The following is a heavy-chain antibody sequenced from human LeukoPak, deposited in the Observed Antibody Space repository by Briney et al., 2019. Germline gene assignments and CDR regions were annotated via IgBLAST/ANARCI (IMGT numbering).Heavy chain of an antibody. CDR1: GFTYSSYT. J-gene: IGHJ5*02. CDR2: INNDGSNT. Sequence: GGSLRLSCAASGFTYSSYTINWVRQVPGKGLVWVSRINNDGSNTIYADSVKGRFTVSRDNAKNTLCLQMNSLRVEDTAVYYCARDRPHNWFDPWGQGTLVTVSA. CDR3: ARDRPHNWFDP. D-gene: IGHD6-6*01. V-gene: IGHV3-74*01.